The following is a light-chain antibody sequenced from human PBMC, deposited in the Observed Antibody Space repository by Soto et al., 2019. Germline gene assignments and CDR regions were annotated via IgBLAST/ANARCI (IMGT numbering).Light chain of an antibody. CDR3: QQYRSSPLT. CDR2: GAS. V-gene: IGKV3-20*01. Sequence: EIVMTQSPGTLSLSPGERATLSCRASQSVSSSYVAWYQQNPGQAPRLLIYGASSRATGIPDRFSGSGSGTDFTLTISRLEPEDFAVYYCQQYRSSPLTFGGGTKVEIK. CDR1: QSVSSSY. J-gene: IGKJ4*01.